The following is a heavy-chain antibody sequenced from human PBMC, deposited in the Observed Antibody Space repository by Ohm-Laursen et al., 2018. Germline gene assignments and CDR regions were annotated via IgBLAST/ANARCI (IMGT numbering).Heavy chain of an antibody. D-gene: IGHD6-19*01. Sequence: ASVKVSCKAFGSTFTGYYMHWVRQAPGQGLEWMGWINPHSGSPNYAQKFQGRVTMTRDTSISTAYMDLSRLRSDDTAVYYCARAGIAVAGQYDYWGQGTLVTVSS. J-gene: IGHJ4*02. CDR3: ARAGIAVAGQYDY. V-gene: IGHV1-2*02. CDR1: GSTFTGYY. CDR2: INPHSGSP.